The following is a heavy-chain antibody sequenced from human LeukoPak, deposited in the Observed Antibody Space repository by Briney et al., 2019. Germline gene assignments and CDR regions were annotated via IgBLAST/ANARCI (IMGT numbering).Heavy chain of an antibody. D-gene: IGHD3-10*01. Sequence: SETLSLTCTVSGGSVSSGSYYWSWIRQPPGKGLEWIGYIYYSGSTNYNPSLKSRVTISVDTSKNQFSLKLSSVTAADTAVYYCARSGAHDAFDIWGQGTMVTVSS. CDR3: ARSGAHDAFDI. V-gene: IGHV4-61*01. CDR2: IYYSGST. J-gene: IGHJ3*02. CDR1: GGSVSSGSYY.